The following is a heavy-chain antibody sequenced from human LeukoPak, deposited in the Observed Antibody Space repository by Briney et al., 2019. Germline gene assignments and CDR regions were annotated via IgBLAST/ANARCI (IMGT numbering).Heavy chain of an antibody. CDR1: GFTFSSYS. Sequence: GGSLRLSCAASGFTFSSYSMNWVRQAPGKGLEWVSSISSSSSYIYYADSVKGRFTISRDNAKNSLYLQVNSLRAEDTAVYYCARDNAYDYYYYGMDVWGKGTTVTVSS. CDR3: ARDNAYDYYYYGMDV. D-gene: IGHD5-12*01. V-gene: IGHV3-21*01. CDR2: ISSSSSYI. J-gene: IGHJ6*04.